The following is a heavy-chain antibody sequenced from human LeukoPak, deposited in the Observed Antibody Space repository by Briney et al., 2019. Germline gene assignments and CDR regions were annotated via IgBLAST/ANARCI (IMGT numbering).Heavy chain of an antibody. CDR3: ARDSGNYACDI. J-gene: IGHJ3*02. Sequence: PAETLSLTCTVSGVSISSYYWSWIRQPPGKGLEWIGYIYYSGSTYYNPSLKSRVTISVDTSKTQFSRQRSSVTAADTAVYYCARDSGNYACDIWGKETMVTVSS. D-gene: IGHD3-10*01. CDR2: IYYSGST. CDR1: GVSISSYY. V-gene: IGHV4-59*12.